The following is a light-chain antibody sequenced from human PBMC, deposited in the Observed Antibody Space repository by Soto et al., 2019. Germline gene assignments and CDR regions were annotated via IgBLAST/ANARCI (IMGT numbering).Light chain of an antibody. J-gene: IGKJ5*01. Sequence: EIVLTQSPGTLSLSPGERATLSCRASQSVPRSYLAWYQQKPGQAPRLLIYGTSSRATGIPDRFSGSGSGTDFTLTISRLEPEDLAVFYCQQYGSSITFGQGPRLEIK. CDR3: QQYGSSIT. CDR2: GTS. V-gene: IGKV3-20*01. CDR1: QSVPRSY.